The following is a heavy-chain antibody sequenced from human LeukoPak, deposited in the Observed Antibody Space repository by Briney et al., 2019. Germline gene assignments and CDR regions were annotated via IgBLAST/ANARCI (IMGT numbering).Heavy chain of an antibody. CDR2: IYTSGST. Sequence: LETLSLTCTVGGSISSGYYWSWIRQPPGKGLEWIGYIYTSGSTNYNPSLKSRVTISVDTSKNQFSLKLSSVTAADTAVYYCARRNYYYYMDVWGKGTTVTVSS. CDR3: ARRNYYYYMDV. V-gene: IGHV4-4*09. CDR1: GGSISSGYY. J-gene: IGHJ6*03.